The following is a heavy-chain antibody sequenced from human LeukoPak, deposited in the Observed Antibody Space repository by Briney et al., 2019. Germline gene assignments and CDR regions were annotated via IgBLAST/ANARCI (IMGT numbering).Heavy chain of an antibody. Sequence: PSETLSLTCTVSGGSISSYYWSWIRQPGGKGLEWIGRIYTSGSTNYNPSLKSRVTMSVDTSKNQFSLKLSSVTAADTAVYYCARDGGSGSYSLKWFDPWGQGTLVTVSS. CDR3: ARDGGSGSYSLKWFDP. CDR1: GGSISSYY. J-gene: IGHJ5*02. V-gene: IGHV4-4*07. D-gene: IGHD1-26*01. CDR2: IYTSGST.